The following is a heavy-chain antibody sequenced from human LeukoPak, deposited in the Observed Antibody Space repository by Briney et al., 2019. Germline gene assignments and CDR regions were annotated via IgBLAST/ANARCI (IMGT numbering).Heavy chain of an antibody. V-gene: IGHV4-59*01. D-gene: IGHD6-13*01. CDR3: AREVVAAAGTVDY. Sequence: SETLSLTCTVSGDSTSSYYWSWIRQPPGKGLEWIGYIHYSGSTNYNPSLKSRVTISVDTSKNQFSLILSSVTTADTAVYYCAREVVAAAGTVDYGGRGTLVTVSS. J-gene: IGHJ4*02. CDR2: IHYSGST. CDR1: GDSTSSYY.